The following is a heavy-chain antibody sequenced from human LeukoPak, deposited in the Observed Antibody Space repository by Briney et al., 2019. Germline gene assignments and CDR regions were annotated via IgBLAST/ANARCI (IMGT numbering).Heavy chain of an antibody. CDR1: GGSFSSGRYY. V-gene: IGHV4-61*02. D-gene: IGHD2-8*02. Sequence: SETLSLTCTVSGGSFSSGRYYWSWIRQPAGKGLEWIGRIYSSGSTNYNPSLKSRVTISVDTSKNQFSLKLSSVTAADTAVYYCARSDAGFPWSQSYYFDYWGQGTLVTVSS. J-gene: IGHJ4*02. CDR3: ARSDAGFPWSQSYYFDY. CDR2: IYSSGST.